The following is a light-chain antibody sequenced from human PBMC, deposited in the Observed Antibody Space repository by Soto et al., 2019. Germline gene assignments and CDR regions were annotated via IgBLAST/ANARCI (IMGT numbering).Light chain of an antibody. V-gene: IGLV2-14*01. Sequence: QSVLTQPASVSGSPGQSITISCTGTTSDFGGYNYVSWYQQHPGKAPKLMIYDVSNRPSGVSNRFSGSKSGNTASLTISGLQAEDEADYYCCSYTSSSTLVFGTGNKVTVL. CDR2: DVS. CDR3: CSYTSSSTLV. J-gene: IGLJ1*01. CDR1: TSDFGGYNY.